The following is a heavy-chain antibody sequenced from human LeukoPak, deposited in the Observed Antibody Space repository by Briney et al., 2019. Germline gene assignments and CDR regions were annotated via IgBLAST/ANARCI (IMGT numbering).Heavy chain of an antibody. J-gene: IGHJ4*02. CDR2: INSSGSTI. D-gene: IGHD6-19*01. Sequence: GGSLRLSCAASGFTSSSYAMSWVCQAPGEGVEWVSYINSSGSTIYYADSVQGRFTISTDNAKNSLYLQMNSLGAEDAAVYYCARDSVASGGTVDYWGQGTLVTVSS. CDR1: GFTSSSYA. CDR3: ARDSVASGGTVDY. V-gene: IGHV3-48*04.